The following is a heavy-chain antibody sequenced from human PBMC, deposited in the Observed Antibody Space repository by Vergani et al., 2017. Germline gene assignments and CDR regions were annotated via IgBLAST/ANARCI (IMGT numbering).Heavy chain of an antibody. CDR1: GGSFSGYY. D-gene: IGHD3-22*01. Sequence: QVQLQQWGAGLLKPSETLSLTCAVYGGSFSGYYWSWIRQPPGKGLEWIGEINHSGSTNYNPSLKSRVTISVDTSKNQFSLKLSSVTDADTAVYYCARSSGYYAYYFDFWGQGTLVTVSS. CDR2: INHSGST. CDR3: ARSSGYYAYYFDF. J-gene: IGHJ4*02. V-gene: IGHV4-34*01.